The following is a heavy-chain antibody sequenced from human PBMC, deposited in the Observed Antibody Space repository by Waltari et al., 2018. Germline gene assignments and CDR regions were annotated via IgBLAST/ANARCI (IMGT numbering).Heavy chain of an antibody. Sequence: QVQLVESGGGVVQPGRSLRLSCAASGFTFSSYGIHWVRQAPGKGLGWVAVISYDGSNKYYADSVKGRFTISRDNSKNTLYLQMNSLRAEDTAVYYCAKDRIAVAGGFDYWGQGTLVTVSS. CDR3: AKDRIAVAGGFDY. V-gene: IGHV3-30*18. J-gene: IGHJ4*02. CDR1: GFTFSSYG. D-gene: IGHD6-19*01. CDR2: ISYDGSNK.